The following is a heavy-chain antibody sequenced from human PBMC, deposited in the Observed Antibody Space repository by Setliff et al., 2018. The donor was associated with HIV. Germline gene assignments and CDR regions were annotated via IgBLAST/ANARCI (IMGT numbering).Heavy chain of an antibody. D-gene: IGHD2-2*02. CDR2: IHYNGRT. CDR3: ARYTSKVDWFDP. Sequence: SETLSLTCTVSGDSITNDDYYWGWIRQPPGKGLEWIAIIHYNGRTYYDPSLKSRVTIFVDTSKTQFYLKLRSVTASDTAIYYCARYTSKVDWFDPWGQGTLITVSS. J-gene: IGHJ5*02. CDR1: GDSITNDDYY. V-gene: IGHV4-39*01.